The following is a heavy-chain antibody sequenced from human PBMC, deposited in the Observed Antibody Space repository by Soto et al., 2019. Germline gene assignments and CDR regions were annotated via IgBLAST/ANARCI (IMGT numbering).Heavy chain of an antibody. CDR2: IYTSGST. V-gene: IGHV4-4*07. CDR1: GGSISSYY. Sequence: SETMSITSTVSGGSISSYYWSWIRQPAGKGLEWIGRIYTSGSTNYNPSLKSRVTMSVDTSKNQFSLKLSSVTAADTAVYYCARVVPAAGDGMDVWGQGTTVTVSS. D-gene: IGHD2-2*01. J-gene: IGHJ6*02. CDR3: ARVVPAAGDGMDV.